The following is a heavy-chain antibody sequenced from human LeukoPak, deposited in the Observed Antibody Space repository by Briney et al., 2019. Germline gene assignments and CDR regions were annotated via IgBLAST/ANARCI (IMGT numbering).Heavy chain of an antibody. V-gene: IGHV1-18*01. CDR2: ISAYNGNT. CDR1: GYTFTSYG. CDR3: ARTPFIVVVVPAALAYYYGMDA. D-gene: IGHD2-2*01. Sequence: ASVKVSCKASGYTFTSYGISWVRQAPGQGLEWMGWISAYNGNTNYAQKLQGRVTMTTDTSTSTAYMELRSLRSDDTAVYYCARTPFIVVVVPAALAYYYGMDAWGQGTTVTVSS. J-gene: IGHJ6*02.